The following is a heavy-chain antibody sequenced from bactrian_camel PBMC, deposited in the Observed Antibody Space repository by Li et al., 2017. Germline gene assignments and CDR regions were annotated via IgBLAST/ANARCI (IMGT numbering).Heavy chain of an antibody. CDR1: GYTYGCCC. Sequence: HVQLVESGGGSVQAGGSLSLSCEMSGYTYGCCCMGWFRQTPGKPREEVATIGSAGSTSYPDSVKGRFTISKDDANNTVYLQMNSLQPEDTAMYYCAAMTPIRWTGVCDPQATFRSWGQGTQVTVS. V-gene: IGHV3S53*01. J-gene: IGHJ6*01. CDR3: AAMTPIRWTGVCDPQATFRS. D-gene: IGHD3*01. CDR2: IGSAGST.